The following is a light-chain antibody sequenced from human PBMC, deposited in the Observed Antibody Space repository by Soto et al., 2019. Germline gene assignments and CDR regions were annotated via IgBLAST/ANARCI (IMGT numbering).Light chain of an antibody. CDR2: DAS. CDR3: QQYKNYPFT. V-gene: IGKV1-5*01. Sequence: DIHMTQSPSTLSASLGDRDSITCRASQSINSWLAWYQQKPGKAPKLLIYDASSLQSGVPSRFSGSESGAEFTLTISGLQPDDFATYYCQQYKNYPFTFGPGTKV. J-gene: IGKJ3*01. CDR1: QSINSW.